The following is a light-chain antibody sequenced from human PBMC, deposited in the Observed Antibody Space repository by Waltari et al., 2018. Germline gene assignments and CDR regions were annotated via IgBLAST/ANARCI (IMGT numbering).Light chain of an antibody. Sequence: IMLTQSPGTLSLSPGDRATLSCWASQGVTSASFAWYQQKPGQPPSLLIYGASTRAAGVPDRFSGWGSDTNFTLTISRLEPEDFAVYYCHQYGYSPLFAFGPGTRVDVK. CDR3: HQYGYSPLFA. CDR2: GAS. CDR1: QGVTSAS. J-gene: IGKJ3*01. V-gene: IGKV3-20*01.